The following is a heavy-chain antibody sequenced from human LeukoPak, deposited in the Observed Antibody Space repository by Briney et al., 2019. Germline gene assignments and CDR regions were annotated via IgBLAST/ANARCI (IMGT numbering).Heavy chain of an antibody. Sequence: SETLSLTCTVSGGSISSGGYYWSWIRQHPGKGLEWIVYIYYSGSTYHNPSLKSRVTISVDTSKNQFSLKLSSVTAADTAVYYCARVAYSGSRGYLFDYWGQGTLVTVSS. V-gene: IGHV4-31*03. J-gene: IGHJ4*02. CDR3: ARVAYSGSRGYLFDY. CDR1: GGSISSGGYY. CDR2: IYYSGST. D-gene: IGHD1-26*01.